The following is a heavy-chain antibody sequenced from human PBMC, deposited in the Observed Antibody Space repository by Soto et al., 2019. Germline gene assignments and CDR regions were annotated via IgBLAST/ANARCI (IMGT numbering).Heavy chain of an antibody. CDR3: TTEGPGYCSGGSCYGLDY. CDR1: GFTFSSYW. J-gene: IGHJ4*02. V-gene: IGHV3-15*01. CDR2: IKSKTDGGTT. D-gene: IGHD2-15*01. Sequence: GGSLSLSCAASGFTFSSYWMSWVRQAPGKGLEWVGRIKSKTDGGTTDYAAPVKGRFTISRDDSKNTLYLQMNSLKTEDTAVYYCTTEGPGYCSGGSCYGLDYWGQGTLVTVSS.